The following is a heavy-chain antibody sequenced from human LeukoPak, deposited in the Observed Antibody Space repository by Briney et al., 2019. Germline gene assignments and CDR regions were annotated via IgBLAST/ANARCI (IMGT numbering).Heavy chain of an antibody. D-gene: IGHD3-22*01. CDR1: GFTFSSYG. J-gene: IGHJ4*02. CDR3: ARDQGYYYDSSNYEAFDY. V-gene: IGHV3-33*05. CDR2: IQYDGSKT. Sequence: GGSLRLSCAASGFTFSSYGMHWVRQAQAKGLEWITAIQYDGSKTYYADSVKGRFTISRDNSKNTLYLQMNSLRAEDTAVYYCARDQGYYYDSSNYEAFDYWGQGTLVTVSS.